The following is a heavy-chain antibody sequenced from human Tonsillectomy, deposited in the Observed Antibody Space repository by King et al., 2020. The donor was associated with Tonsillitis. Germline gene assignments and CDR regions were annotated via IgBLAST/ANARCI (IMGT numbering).Heavy chain of an antibody. V-gene: IGHV3-49*04. J-gene: IGHJ6*03. D-gene: IGHD3-10*01. Sequence: VQLVESGGGLVQPGRSLRLSCTASGFTFGDYALSWVRQAPGKGLEWVGFIRSKAYGGTTEYAASVKGRFTISRDDSKSIAYLQMNNLKTEDTAVYYCSRDRITLVREQNPSPYYYYYYMDVWGKGTMVTVSS. CDR3: SRDRITLVREQNPSPYYYYYYMDV. CDR2: IRSKAYGGTT. CDR1: GFTFGDYA.